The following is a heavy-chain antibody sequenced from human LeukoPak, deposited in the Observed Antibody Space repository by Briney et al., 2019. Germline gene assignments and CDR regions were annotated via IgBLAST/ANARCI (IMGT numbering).Heavy chain of an antibody. CDR3: ARVSSWYFYYYYYMDV. J-gene: IGHJ6*03. CDR1: GGSISSSSYY. CDR2: LYYSGST. Sequence: PSATLSLTCTVSGGSISSSSYYWGWIRQPPGKGLEWIGSLYYSGSTYYNPSLKSRVTISVDTSKNQFSLKLSSVTAADTAVYYCARVSSWYFYYYYYMDVWGKGTTVTVS. V-gene: IGHV4-39*07. D-gene: IGHD6-13*01.